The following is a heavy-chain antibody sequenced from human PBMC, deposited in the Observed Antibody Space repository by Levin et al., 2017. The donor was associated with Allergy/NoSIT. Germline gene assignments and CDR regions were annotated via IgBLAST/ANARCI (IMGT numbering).Heavy chain of an antibody. V-gene: IGHV5-51*01. Sequence: KVSCKGSGYSFTSYWIGWVRQMPGKGLEWMGIIYPGDSDTKYSPSFQGQVTISADKSISTAYLQWSSLKASDTAMYYCARQGGNKAGRFDYWGQGTLVTVSS. D-gene: IGHD6-19*01. CDR3: ARQGGNKAGRFDY. J-gene: IGHJ4*02. CDR1: GYSFTSYW. CDR2: IYPGDSDT.